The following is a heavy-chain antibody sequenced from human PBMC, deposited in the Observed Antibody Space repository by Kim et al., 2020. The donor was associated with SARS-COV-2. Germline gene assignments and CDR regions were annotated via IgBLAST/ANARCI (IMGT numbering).Heavy chain of an antibody. CDR1: GGSISSSSYY. D-gene: IGHD3-16*01. J-gene: IGHJ5*02. V-gene: IGHV4-39*01. CDR2: IYYSGST. CDR3: ARHEGELCQDWFDP. Sequence: SETLSLTCTVSGGSISSSSYYWGWIRQPPGKGLEWIGSIYYSGSTYYNPSLKSRITISVDTSKNQFSLKLSSVTAADTAVYYCARHEGELCQDWFDPWGQGTLVTVSS.